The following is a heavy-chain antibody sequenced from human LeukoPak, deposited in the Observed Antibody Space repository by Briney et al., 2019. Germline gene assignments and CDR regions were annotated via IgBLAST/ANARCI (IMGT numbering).Heavy chain of an antibody. CDR1: GGSISSYY. CDR3: ARHEGPYSSRWPFDN. CDR2: IYYSGST. V-gene: IGHV4-59*01. Sequence: PSETLSLTCTVSGGSISSYYWSWIRQPPGKGLEWIGYIYYSGSTNYNPSLKSRVTISVDTSKNQFSLKLSSVTAADTAVYYCARHEGPYSSRWPFDNWGQGTLVTVSS. J-gene: IGHJ4*02. D-gene: IGHD6-13*01.